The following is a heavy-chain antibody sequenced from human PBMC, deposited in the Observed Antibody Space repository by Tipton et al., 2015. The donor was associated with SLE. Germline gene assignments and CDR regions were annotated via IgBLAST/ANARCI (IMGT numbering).Heavy chain of an antibody. D-gene: IGHD6-13*01. Sequence: TLSLTCTVSGGSISSYYWSWIRQPPGKGLEWIGYIYYSGSTNYNPSLKSRVTISVDTSKNQFSLKLSSVTAADTAVYYCARGVAAAGIYGMDVWGQGTTVTVSS. CDR3: ARGVAAAGIYGMDV. V-gene: IGHV4-59*01. J-gene: IGHJ6*02. CDR2: IYYSGST. CDR1: GGSISSYY.